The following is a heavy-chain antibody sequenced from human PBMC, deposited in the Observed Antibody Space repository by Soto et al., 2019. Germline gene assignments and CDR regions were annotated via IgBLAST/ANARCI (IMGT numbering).Heavy chain of an antibody. CDR3: ARPFDTSGWYDS. Sequence: GESLKISCKASGYIFTNYWIGWVRQMPGKGLELMGIIYPDDSDTRYSPSFQGQVTISADKSINTAYLQWSSLKASDTAIYYCARPFDTSGWYDSWGQGTLVTVSS. D-gene: IGHD6-19*01. V-gene: IGHV5-51*01. J-gene: IGHJ5*01. CDR1: GYIFTNYW. CDR2: IYPDDSDT.